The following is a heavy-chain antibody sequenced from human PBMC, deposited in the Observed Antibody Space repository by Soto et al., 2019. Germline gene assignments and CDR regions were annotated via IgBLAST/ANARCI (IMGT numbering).Heavy chain of an antibody. V-gene: IGHV1-18*01. Sequence: QVHLVQSGSEVKTAGAAVTVSGKASGYTFSDYGVSWVRQAPGQGLEWMGWINVYSGTTNYLPKFQGRVTMTTDTSTSTLYMELRDLSSEDTAVYYCARGRGGYLSSSGHTHNYLDYWGQGTLVTVSS. CDR1: GYTFSDYG. CDR3: ARGRGGYLSSSGHTHNYLDY. D-gene: IGHD3-22*01. CDR2: INVYSGTT. J-gene: IGHJ4*02.